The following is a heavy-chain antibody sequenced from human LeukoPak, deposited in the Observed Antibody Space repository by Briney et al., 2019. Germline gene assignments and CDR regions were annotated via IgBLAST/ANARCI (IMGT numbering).Heavy chain of an antibody. V-gene: IGHV1-2*02. CDR3: ARDRLGLSSPGYYYYGMDV. CDR2: INTTSGAT. J-gene: IGHJ6*02. CDR1: GYTFNGYY. D-gene: IGHD6-13*01. Sequence: ASVTLFCKASGYTFNGYYIQWARQAPGQGLEGMGLINTTSGATIYSKKFQGRVTMSRDTSISTAYMELYRLRSDDTAVYFCARDRLGLSSPGYYYYGMDVWGQGTTVTVSS.